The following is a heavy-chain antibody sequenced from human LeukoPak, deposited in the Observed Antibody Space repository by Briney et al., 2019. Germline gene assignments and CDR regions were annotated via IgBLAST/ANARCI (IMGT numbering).Heavy chain of an antibody. Sequence: GGSLRLSCAASGFTVSSNYMTWVRQAPGKGLEWVSVIHKNAITYYADTVKGRFTISRDNSKNMLYLQMNSLRAEDTAVYYCASYSGSYRDYYYMDVWGKGTTVTISS. CDR1: GFTVSSNY. D-gene: IGHD1-26*01. V-gene: IGHV3-53*01. CDR2: IHKNAIT. CDR3: ASYSGSYRDYYYMDV. J-gene: IGHJ6*03.